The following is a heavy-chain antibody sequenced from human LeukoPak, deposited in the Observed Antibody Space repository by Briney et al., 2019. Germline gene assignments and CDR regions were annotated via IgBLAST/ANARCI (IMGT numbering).Heavy chain of an antibody. V-gene: IGHV3-7*01. Sequence: TGGSLRLSCAASRFTFSRSWMSWVRQAPGKGLEWVASIKEDGSEIYYVDSVKGRFTISRDNAKNSLYLQMSSLRAEDTAIYYCARGPYWGQGTLVTVSS. CDR1: RFTFSRSW. CDR3: ARGPY. J-gene: IGHJ4*02. CDR2: IKEDGSEI.